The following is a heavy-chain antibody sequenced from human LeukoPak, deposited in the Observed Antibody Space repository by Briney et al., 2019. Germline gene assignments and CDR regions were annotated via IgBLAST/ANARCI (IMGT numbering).Heavy chain of an antibody. CDR2: INWNGGST. CDR1: GFTFDDYG. CDR3: AKDTRQYSTSGEFDY. J-gene: IGHJ4*02. V-gene: IGHV3-20*04. D-gene: IGHD6-6*01. Sequence: GGSLRLSCAASGFTFDDYGMSWVRQAPGKGLEWVSGINWNGGSTGYADSVKGRFTISRDNAKNSLYLQMNSLRAEDTALYYCAKDTRQYSTSGEFDYWGQGTLVTVSS.